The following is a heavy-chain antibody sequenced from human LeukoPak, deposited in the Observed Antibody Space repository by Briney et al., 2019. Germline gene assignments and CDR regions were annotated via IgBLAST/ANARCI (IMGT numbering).Heavy chain of an antibody. CDR2: IYHTARP. CDR1: GASIRSNKW. Sequence: PSETLSLTCGVSGASIRSNKWGSWVRRPPGKGREWVAEIYHTARPNYNPSLKSRVTISVDEPNNQFSLKLRSVTAADTAVYFCAAKTNSGLYPFDCWGQGTLVTVSS. CDR3: AAKTNSGLYPFDC. V-gene: IGHV4/OR15-8*01. J-gene: IGHJ4*02. D-gene: IGHD6-19*01.